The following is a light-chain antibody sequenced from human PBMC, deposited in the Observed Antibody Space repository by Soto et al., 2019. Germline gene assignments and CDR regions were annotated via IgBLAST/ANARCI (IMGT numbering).Light chain of an antibody. J-gene: IGKJ5*01. V-gene: IGKV1-39*01. CDR2: AAS. Sequence: DIQMTQSPSSLSASVGDRVTITCRASQGISTYLNWYLQKPGKAPKLLIYAASSLQSGVPSRFSGSGSGTEFTLTISSLQPDDFATYYCQQYHTSSITFGQGTRLEIK. CDR3: QQYHTSSIT. CDR1: QGISTY.